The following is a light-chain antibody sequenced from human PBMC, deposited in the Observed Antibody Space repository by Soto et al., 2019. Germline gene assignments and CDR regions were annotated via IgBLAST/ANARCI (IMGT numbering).Light chain of an antibody. V-gene: IGLV2-14*01. Sequence: QSALTQPPSASGSPGQSVTISCTGTSSDVGGYNSVSWYQQHPGKAPKLMIYDVSNRPSGVSNRFSGSKSGNTASLTISGLQAEDEADYYCSSYTSSSTRIFGTGTKVTVL. J-gene: IGLJ1*01. CDR2: DVS. CDR3: SSYTSSSTRI. CDR1: SSDVGGYNS.